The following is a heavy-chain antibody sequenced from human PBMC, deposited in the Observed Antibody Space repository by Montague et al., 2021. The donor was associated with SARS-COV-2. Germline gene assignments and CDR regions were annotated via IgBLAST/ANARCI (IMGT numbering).Heavy chain of an antibody. CDR1: GGSFSSYY. D-gene: IGHD3-3*01. Sequence: SETLSLTCTVSGGSFSSYYWSWIRQSPGKGLQWLGYIYYSGSTDYNPSLKSRVTMSVDTSKNQLSLRLNSVTTADTAVYFCARAGGFYDCWSGYSSSAGFFDPWGQGILVTVSS. J-gene: IGHJ5*02. CDR2: IYYSGST. V-gene: IGHV4-59*01. CDR3: ARAGGFYDCWSGYSSSAGFFDP.